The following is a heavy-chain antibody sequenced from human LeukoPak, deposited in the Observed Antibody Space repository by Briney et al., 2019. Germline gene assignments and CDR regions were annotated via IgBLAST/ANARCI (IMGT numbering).Heavy chain of an antibody. J-gene: IGHJ4*02. CDR2: IYYSGST. Sequence: SETLSLTCTVSGGSISSYYWSWIRQPPGKGLEWIGYIYYSGSTNYNPSLKSRVTISVDTSRNQFSLKLSSVTAADTAVYYCAREDDNWNYGRYFDYWGQGTLVTVSS. CDR3: AREDDNWNYGRYFDY. CDR1: GGSISSYY. D-gene: IGHD1-7*01. V-gene: IGHV4-59*12.